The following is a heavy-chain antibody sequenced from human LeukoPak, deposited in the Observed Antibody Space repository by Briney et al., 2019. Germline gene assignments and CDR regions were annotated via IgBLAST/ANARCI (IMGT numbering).Heavy chain of an antibody. V-gene: IGHV3-21*01. J-gene: IGHJ5*02. CDR1: GFTFSSYS. D-gene: IGHD3-10*01. Sequence: PGGSLRLSCAASGFTFSSYSINWVRQAPGKGLEWVSSISSSSGDIYYADSVKGRFTISRDNAKNSLYLQMNSLRAEDTAVYYCARDYGSAPGWFDPWGQGTLVTVSS. CDR3: ARDYGSAPGWFDP. CDR2: ISSSSGDI.